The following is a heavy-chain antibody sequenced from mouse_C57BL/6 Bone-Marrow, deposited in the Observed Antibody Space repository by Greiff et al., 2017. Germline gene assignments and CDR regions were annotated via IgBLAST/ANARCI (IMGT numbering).Heavy chain of an antibody. CDR1: GFTFTDYY. J-gene: IGHJ4*01. CDR2: IRNKANGYTT. V-gene: IGHV7-3*01. CDR3: ARYKTYYGSSLYAMDY. Sequence: DVMLVESGGGLVQPGGSLSLSCAASGFTFTDYYMSWVRQPPGKALEWLGFIRNKANGYTTAYSASVKGRFTISRDNSQSILYLQMNALRAEDSATYYCARYKTYYGSSLYAMDYWGQGTSVTVSS. D-gene: IGHD1-1*01.